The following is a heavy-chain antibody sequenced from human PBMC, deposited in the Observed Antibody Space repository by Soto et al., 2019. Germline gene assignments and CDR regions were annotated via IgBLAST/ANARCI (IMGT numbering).Heavy chain of an antibody. J-gene: IGHJ4*02. CDR1: GGSFSGYY. D-gene: IGHD6-13*01. Sequence: SETLSLTCAVYGGSFSGYYWSWIRQPPGKGLEWIGEINHSGSTNYNPSLKSRVTISVDTSKNQFSLKLSSVTAADTAVYYCARGRGQLAEFDYWGQGTLVTVSS. CDR3: ARGRGQLAEFDY. CDR2: INHSGST. V-gene: IGHV4-34*01.